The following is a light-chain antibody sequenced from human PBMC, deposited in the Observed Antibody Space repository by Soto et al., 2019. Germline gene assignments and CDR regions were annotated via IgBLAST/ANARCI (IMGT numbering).Light chain of an antibody. CDR3: QQSYGTPNT. CDR1: QSISSY. V-gene: IGKV1-39*01. J-gene: IGKJ2*01. Sequence: DTQMTQSPSSLSASVGDRVIITCRTSQSISSYLNWYQQKPGKAPRLLIYAASSLQSGVPSRFSGGGSGAYFTLTISSLQPEDFATYYRQQSYGTPNTFGQGTKLEIK. CDR2: AAS.